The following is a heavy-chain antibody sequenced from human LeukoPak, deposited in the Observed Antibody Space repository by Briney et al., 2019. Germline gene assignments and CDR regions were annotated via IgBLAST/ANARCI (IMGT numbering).Heavy chain of an antibody. J-gene: IGHJ4*02. V-gene: IGHV4-39*01. CDR2: IYYSGST. D-gene: IGHD3-16*01. CDR3: VRGSTLRHYQY. CDR1: GGSISSTTYY. Sequence: PSGSLSLTCAVSGGSISSTTYYWGWNRRPPGMGLEWIGSIYYSGSTYYNPSLKSRVTVSVDTSKNQFSLILSSVTAADTAVYYCVRGSTLRHYQYWGQGTLVTVSS.